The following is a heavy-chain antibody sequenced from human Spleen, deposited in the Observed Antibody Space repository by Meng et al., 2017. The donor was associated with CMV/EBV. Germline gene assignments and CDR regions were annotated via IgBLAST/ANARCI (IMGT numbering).Heavy chain of an antibody. Sequence: GGSLRLSCAGSGFTFSNYDMHWVRQAAGEGLEWVSAIDTTGDTDYPGSVKGRFTISRENAKNSLYLQMNSLRAGDTALYYCAREGLHYDAFDIWGQGTMVTVS. CDR3: AREGLHYDAFDI. CDR1: GFTFSNYD. V-gene: IGHV3-13*01. CDR2: IDTTGDT. J-gene: IGHJ3*02. D-gene: IGHD3/OR15-3a*01.